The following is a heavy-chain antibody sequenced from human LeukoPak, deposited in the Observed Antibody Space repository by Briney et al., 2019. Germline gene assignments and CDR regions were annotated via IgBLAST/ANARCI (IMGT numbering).Heavy chain of an antibody. V-gene: IGHV1-46*01. D-gene: IGHD4/OR15-4a*01. CDR2: INPSGSST. CDR1: GYSFTSHY. Sequence: ASVKVSCKASGYSFTSHYMHWVRQAPGQGLEWMGLINPSGSSTLYAQKFQGRVTITADESTSTAYMELSSLRSEDTAVYYCARRAGAYSHPYDYWGQGTLVTVSS. J-gene: IGHJ4*02. CDR3: ARRAGAYSHPYDY.